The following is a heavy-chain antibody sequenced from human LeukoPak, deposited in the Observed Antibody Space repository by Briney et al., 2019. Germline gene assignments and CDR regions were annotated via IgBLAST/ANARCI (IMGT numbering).Heavy chain of an antibody. CDR2: INPQSGAT. CDR3: ARDRAEHLLLSLGTPDYYMDV. D-gene: IGHD3-10*01. CDR1: GYTFTGYY. J-gene: IGHJ6*03. Sequence: ASVKVSCKASGYTFTGYYMHWVRQAPGQGLEWMGWINPQSGATHYAEKFQGRVTMTRDTSMSTAYLELSWLRSDDTAMFYCARDRAEHLLLSLGTPDYYMDVWGKGTTVTVSS. V-gene: IGHV1-2*02.